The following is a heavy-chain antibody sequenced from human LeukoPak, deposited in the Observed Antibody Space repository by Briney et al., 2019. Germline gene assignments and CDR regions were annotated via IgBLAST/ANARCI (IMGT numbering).Heavy chain of an antibody. CDR3: AKGFACAENRCYGLDS. J-gene: IGHJ4*02. CDR2: IRYDGSNK. Sequence: PGGSLRLSCAASGFTFSSYGMHWVRQAPGKGLEWVAFIRYDGSNKYYADSVKGRFTISRDNSKNTLYLQMNSLGVEDTALYFCAKGFACAENRCYGLDSWAQGILVIVSS. V-gene: IGHV3-30*02. D-gene: IGHD4/OR15-4a*01. CDR1: GFTFSSYG.